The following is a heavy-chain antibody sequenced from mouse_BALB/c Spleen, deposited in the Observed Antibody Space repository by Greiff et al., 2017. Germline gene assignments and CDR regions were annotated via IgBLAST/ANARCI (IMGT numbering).Heavy chain of an antibody. CDR1: GYSFTGYT. D-gene: IGHD2-1*01. CDR3: ARGGYGNYFCYYAMDY. V-gene: IGHV1-18*01. CDR2: INPYNGGT. J-gene: IGHJ4*01. Sequence: VQLQQSGPELVKPGASMKISCKASGYSFTGYTMNWVKQSHGKNLEWIGLINPYNGGTSYNQKFKGKATLTVDKSSSTAYMELLSLTSEDSAVYYCARGGYGNYFCYYAMDYWGQGTSVTVSS.